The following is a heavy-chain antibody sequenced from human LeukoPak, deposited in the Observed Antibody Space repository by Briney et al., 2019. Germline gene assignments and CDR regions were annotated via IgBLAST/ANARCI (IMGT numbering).Heavy chain of an antibody. CDR2: ISRNGGST. D-gene: IGHD6-13*01. Sequence: GESLRLSCSASGFTFSSYAMHWVRQAPGKGLEYVSAISRNGGSTYYADSVKGRFAISRDNSKNTLYLQMSSLRAEDTAAYYCVKAGYSSSWYYDYWGQGTLVSVSS. CDR3: VKAGYSSSWYYDY. V-gene: IGHV3-64D*06. J-gene: IGHJ4*02. CDR1: GFTFSSYA.